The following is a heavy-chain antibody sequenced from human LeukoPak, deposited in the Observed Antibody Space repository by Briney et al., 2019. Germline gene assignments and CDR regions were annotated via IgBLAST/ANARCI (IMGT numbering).Heavy chain of an antibody. CDR1: GFSFSSYG. Sequence: PGGSLRLSCAASGFSFSSYGMHWVRQTPGKELEWLAVISYDGSDKYYGDSVKGRFTISRDTSKDTVYLQMDSLRAEDTAIYYCAKIHQNRVVVGAKGAFDIWGQGTVVTVSS. V-gene: IGHV3-30*18. CDR2: ISYDGSDK. J-gene: IGHJ3*02. D-gene: IGHD2-15*01. CDR3: AKIHQNRVVVGAKGAFDI.